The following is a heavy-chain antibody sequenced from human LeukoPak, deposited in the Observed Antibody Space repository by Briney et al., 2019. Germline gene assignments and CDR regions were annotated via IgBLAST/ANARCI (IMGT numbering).Heavy chain of an antibody. D-gene: IGHD3-10*01. CDR1: GFVFSTSW. Sequence: PGGSLRLSCSASGFVFSTSWMSWVRQAPGRGPEWVAKIKTDGSEKFYVDSVKGRFTISRDNSKNTVDLQMNSLRVEDTAMYHCARTYGSGIYFPLLLDPWGQGTLVTVSS. J-gene: IGHJ5*02. V-gene: IGHV3-7*02. CDR3: ARTYGSGIYFPLLLDP. CDR2: IKTDGSEK.